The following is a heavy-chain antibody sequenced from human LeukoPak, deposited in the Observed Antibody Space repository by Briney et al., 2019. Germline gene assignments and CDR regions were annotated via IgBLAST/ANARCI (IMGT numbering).Heavy chain of an antibody. CDR3: ARGFIAARDQALDFFDY. D-gene: IGHD6-6*01. CDR2: IIPIFGTA. J-gene: IGHJ4*02. Sequence: SVKVSCKASGGTFSSYAISWVRQAPGQGLEWMGGIIPIFGTANYAQKFQGRVTITTDESTSTAHMELSSLRSEDTAVYYCARGFIAARDQALDFFDYWGQGTLVTVSS. CDR1: GGTFSSYA. V-gene: IGHV1-69*05.